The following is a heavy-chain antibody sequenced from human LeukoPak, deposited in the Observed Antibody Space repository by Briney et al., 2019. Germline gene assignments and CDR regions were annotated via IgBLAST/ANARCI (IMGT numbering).Heavy chain of an antibody. V-gene: IGHV3-30*04. CDR2: ISYDGSNK. D-gene: IGHD6-6*01. Sequence: PGGSLRLSCAASGFTFGSYAMHWVRQAPGKGLEWVAVISYDGSNKYYADSVKGRFTISRDNSKNTLYLQMNSLRAEDTAVYYCARDLPSIAALDYWGQGTLVTVSS. J-gene: IGHJ4*02. CDR3: ARDLPSIAALDY. CDR1: GFTFGSYA.